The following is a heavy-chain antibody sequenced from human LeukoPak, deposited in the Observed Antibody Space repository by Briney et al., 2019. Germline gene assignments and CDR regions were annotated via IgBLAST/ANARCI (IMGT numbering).Heavy chain of an antibody. Sequence: GGSLRLSCAVSGFTFSTYSMNWVRQAPGKWLEWVSSISSGSGYIYQADSVKGRFTISRDNAKNSLYLQIASLRAVDTGVRYCAWGLVGATSVYFVYCGRGSMSPTPQ. J-gene: IGHJ4*02. V-gene: IGHV3-21*01. CDR3: AWGLVGATSVYFVY. D-gene: IGHD1-26*01. CDR1: GFTFSTYS. CDR2: ISSGSGYI.